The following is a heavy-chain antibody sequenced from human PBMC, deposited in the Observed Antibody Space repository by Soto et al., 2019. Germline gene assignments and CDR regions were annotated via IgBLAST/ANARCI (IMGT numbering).Heavy chain of an antibody. CDR2: MNPNSGNT. CDR3: ARVHEYYFDY. V-gene: IGHV1-8*02. J-gene: IGHJ4*02. Sequence: ASVKVSCKASGYTFTSYGINWVRQAPGQGLEWMGWMNPNSGNTGYAQKFQGRVTMTRNTSISTAYMELSSLRSEDTAVHYCARVHEYYFDYWGQGTLVTVSS. CDR1: GYTFTSYG.